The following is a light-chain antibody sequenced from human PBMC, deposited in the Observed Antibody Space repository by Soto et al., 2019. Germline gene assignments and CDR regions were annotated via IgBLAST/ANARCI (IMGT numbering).Light chain of an antibody. CDR3: QHYNSYSEA. CDR1: QTISSW. V-gene: IGKV1-5*03. Sequence: DTQMTQSPSTLSGAVGDRVTITCRASQTISSWLAWYQQKPGKAPKLLIYKASTLKSGFPSRFSGSGSGTEFTLTISSLQPDDFATYYCQHYNSYSEAFGQGTQVDNK. CDR2: KAS. J-gene: IGKJ1*01.